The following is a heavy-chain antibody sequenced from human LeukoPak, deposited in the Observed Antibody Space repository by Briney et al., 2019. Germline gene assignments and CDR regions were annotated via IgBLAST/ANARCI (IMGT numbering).Heavy chain of an antibody. V-gene: IGHV1-69*04. J-gene: IGHJ4*02. CDR3: AISTKRGYSYGFDY. Sequence: GASVKVSCKASGGTFSSYAISWVRQAPGQGLEWMGRIIPMFGIPNFAQKFQGRVTITADKSTSTAYMELTSLRSEDTAVYYCAISTKRGYSYGFDYWGQGTLVTVSS. CDR2: IIPMFGIP. D-gene: IGHD5-18*01. CDR1: GGTFSSYA.